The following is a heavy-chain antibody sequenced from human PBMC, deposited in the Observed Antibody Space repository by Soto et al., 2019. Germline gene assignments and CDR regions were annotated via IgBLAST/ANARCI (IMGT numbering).Heavy chain of an antibody. J-gene: IGHJ4*02. D-gene: IGHD3-22*01. Sequence: GGSQRLSCAASGFTFSSYAMHWVRQAPGKGLEWVAVISYDGSNKYYADSVKGRFTISRDNSKNTLYLQMNSLRAEDTAVYYCARRYDSISPIDYWGQGTLVTVSS. V-gene: IGHV3-30-3*01. CDR3: ARRYDSISPIDY. CDR1: GFTFSSYA. CDR2: ISYDGSNK.